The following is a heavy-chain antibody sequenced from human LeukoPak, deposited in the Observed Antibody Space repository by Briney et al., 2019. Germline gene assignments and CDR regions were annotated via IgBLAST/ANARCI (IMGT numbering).Heavy chain of an antibody. J-gene: IGHJ6*03. V-gene: IGHV3-7*01. CDR3: ARDGRLYSMDV. D-gene: IGHD2-15*01. CDR2: IKQDGSEK. CDR1: GFTFSSYW. Sequence: GGSLRLSCAASGFTFSSYWMSWVRQAPGKGLEWVANIKQDGSEKYYVDSVKGRFTISRDNAKNSLDLQMNSLRAEDTAVYYCARDGRLYSMDVWGKGTTVTVSS.